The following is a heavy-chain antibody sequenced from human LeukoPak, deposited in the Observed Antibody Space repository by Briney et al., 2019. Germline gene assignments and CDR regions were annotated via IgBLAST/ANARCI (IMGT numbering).Heavy chain of an antibody. J-gene: IGHJ6*04. Sequence: GGSLRLSCAASGFSFSSFAMHWVRQAPGKGLEWVAITSFDGSYKYYAASVKGRFTISRDSSKNTLYLQMNSLRADDTAVYYCAELGITMIGGVWGKGTTVTISS. D-gene: IGHD3-10*02. V-gene: IGHV3-30*04. CDR1: GFSFSSFA. CDR3: AELGITMIGGV. CDR2: TSFDGSYK.